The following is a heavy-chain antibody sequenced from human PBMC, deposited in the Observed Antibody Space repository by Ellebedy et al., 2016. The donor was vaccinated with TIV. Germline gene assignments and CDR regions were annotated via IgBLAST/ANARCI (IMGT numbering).Heavy chain of an antibody. D-gene: IGHD1-26*01. CDR2: ISGYNGHT. CDR3: ARQVGATDWFDP. CDR1: GYTFTSYG. V-gene: IGHV1-18*01. J-gene: IGHJ5*02. Sequence: AASVKVSCKASGYTFTSYGISWARQAPGQGLEWMGWISGYNGHTNLAQKFQGRVTMTTDTSTSTAYLEVRSLRSDDTAVYYCARQVGATDWFDPWGQGTLVTVSS.